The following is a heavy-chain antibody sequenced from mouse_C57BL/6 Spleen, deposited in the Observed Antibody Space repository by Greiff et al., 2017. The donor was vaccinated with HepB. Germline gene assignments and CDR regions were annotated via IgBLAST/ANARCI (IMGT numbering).Heavy chain of an antibody. CDR2: IDPSDSYT. Sequence: QVQLQQPGAELVKPGASVKLSCKASGYTFTSYWMQWVKQRPGQGLEWIGEIDPSDSYTNYNQKFKGKATLTVDTSSSTAYMQLSSLTSEDSAVYYCARGGSSGYYYFDYWGQGTTLTVSS. V-gene: IGHV1-50*01. D-gene: IGHD3-2*02. CDR1: GYTFTSYW. J-gene: IGHJ2*01. CDR3: ARGGSSGYYYFDY.